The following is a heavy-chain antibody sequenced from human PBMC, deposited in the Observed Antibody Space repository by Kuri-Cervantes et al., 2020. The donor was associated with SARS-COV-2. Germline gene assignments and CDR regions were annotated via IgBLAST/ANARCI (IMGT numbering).Heavy chain of an antibody. CDR1: NGSISSYY. V-gene: IGHV4-59*01. D-gene: IGHD1-26*01. Sequence: ESLKISCTVSNGSISSYYWSRIRQPPGKGLEWIGYISHSRGTNYNPSLKSRVTISRDTSKNQFSLKLSSVTAADTAVYYCARALSYTGYSRSYNWFDPWGQGTLVTVSS. J-gene: IGHJ5*02. CDR3: ARALSYTGYSRSYNWFDP. CDR2: ISHSRGT.